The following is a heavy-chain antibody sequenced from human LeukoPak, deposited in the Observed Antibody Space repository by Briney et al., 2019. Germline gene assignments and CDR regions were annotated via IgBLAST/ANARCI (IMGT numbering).Heavy chain of an antibody. CDR3: ARWKMELQRNAFDF. CDR2: INQDGSEE. V-gene: IGHV3-7*01. D-gene: IGHD1-26*01. CDR1: GFTFRTYW. Sequence: GGSLRLSCAASGFTFRTYWMSWIRQAPGKEPEWVADINQDGSEEYYLQSVRGRFTVSRDNAQNAVFLQMTNLRADDTAVYYCARWKMELQRNAFDFWGQGTVVTVTS. J-gene: IGHJ3*01.